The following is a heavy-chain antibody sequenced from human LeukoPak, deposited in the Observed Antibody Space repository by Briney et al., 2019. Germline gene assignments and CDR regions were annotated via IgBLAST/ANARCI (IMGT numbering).Heavy chain of an antibody. D-gene: IGHD7-27*01. J-gene: IGHJ4*02. CDR1: GFTFSNYN. V-gene: IGHV3-48*01. Sequence: PGGSLRLSCAASGFTFSNYNLNWVRQAPGKGLEWVSYISIGGITIYYADSVKGRFTISRDNAKNSLYLHMNSLRAEDTAVYYCAREQWGIDYWGQGTLVTVSS. CDR2: ISIGGITI. CDR3: AREQWGIDY.